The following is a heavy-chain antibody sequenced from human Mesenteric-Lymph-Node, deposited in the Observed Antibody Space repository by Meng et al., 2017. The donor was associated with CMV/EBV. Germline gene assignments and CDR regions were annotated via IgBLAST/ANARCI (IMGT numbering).Heavy chain of an antibody. J-gene: IGHJ5*02. CDR1: GYNFTNYW. CDR3: ARGVVPTAIGFHP. Sequence: GESLKISCETSGYNFTNYWIAWVRQMPGKGLQCVGIIFPGDSDTRYSPSFQGQVTISVDLSITTAYLQWRSLKASDTAMYYCARGVVPTAIGFHPWGQGTLVTVSS. V-gene: IGHV5-51*01. D-gene: IGHD2-2*02. CDR2: IFPGDSDT.